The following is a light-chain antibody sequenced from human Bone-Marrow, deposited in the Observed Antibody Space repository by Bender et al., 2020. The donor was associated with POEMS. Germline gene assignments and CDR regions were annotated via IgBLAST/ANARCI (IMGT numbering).Light chain of an antibody. J-gene: IGLJ1*01. Sequence: QSALTQPRSVSGSPGQSVTISCTGTSSDVGGYNYVSWYQQHPGNAPKVIIYEVGNRPSGISHRFSGSKSANTASLTISGLQAEDEADYFCISYTSSFTYVFGTGTRVTVL. V-gene: IGLV2-11*01. CDR1: SSDVGGYNY. CDR2: EVG. CDR3: ISYTSSFTYV.